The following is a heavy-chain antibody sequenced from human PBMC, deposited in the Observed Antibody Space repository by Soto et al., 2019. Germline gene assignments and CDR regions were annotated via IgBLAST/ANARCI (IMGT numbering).Heavy chain of an antibody. V-gene: IGHV3-21*01. J-gene: IGHJ4*02. CDR1: GFTFSSYS. D-gene: IGHD3-10*01. CDR2: ITSSSNYI. CDR3: ARDTNFYASGSGVDY. Sequence: EVQVVESGGGLVKPGGSLRLSCAASGFTFSSYSMSWVRQAPGKGLEWVSSITSSSNYIHYTDSVQGRFTISRDNAKSSLYLQMNSLRAEDTALYYCARDTNFYASGSGVDYCGQGTLVTVSS.